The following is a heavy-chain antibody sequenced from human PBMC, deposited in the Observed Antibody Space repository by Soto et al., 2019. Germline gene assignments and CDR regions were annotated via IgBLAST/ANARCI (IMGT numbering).Heavy chain of an antibody. Sequence: PGGSLRLSCAASGFTFRNYGMNWVRQAPGKGLEWVSYIGIGSSTKYYADSVKGRFTISRDNAKNSLYLQMNSLRAEDTAVYYCARDNNWGSYFDYWGQGTLVTVSS. CDR3: ARDNNWGSYFDY. D-gene: IGHD7-27*01. J-gene: IGHJ4*02. CDR1: GFTFRNYG. CDR2: IGIGSSTK. V-gene: IGHV3-48*01.